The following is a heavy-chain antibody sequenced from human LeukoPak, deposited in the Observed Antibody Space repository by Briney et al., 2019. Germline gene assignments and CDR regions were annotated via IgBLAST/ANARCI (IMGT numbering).Heavy chain of an antibody. D-gene: IGHD3-22*01. Sequence: SETLSLTCTVSGYSMSSGYYWGWIRQPPGKGLEWIGSIYHSGSTYYNPSLKSRVTISVDTSKNQFSLKLSSVTAADTAVYYCARGKSYYYDSSGYYPFDYWGQGTLVTVSS. CDR2: IYHSGST. V-gene: IGHV4-38-2*02. J-gene: IGHJ4*02. CDR3: ARGKSYYYDSSGYYPFDY. CDR1: GYSMSSGYY.